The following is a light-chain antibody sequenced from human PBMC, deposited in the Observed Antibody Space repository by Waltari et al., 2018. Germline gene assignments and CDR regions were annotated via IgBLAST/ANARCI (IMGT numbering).Light chain of an antibody. Sequence: DIVMTQSPDSLAVSLGERATINCQSNQSVLYSSNNKNYLAWFQQKPGQPPKLLIHWASIRESGVPDLFSGSGSGTDFTLAISSLQAEDVAVYFCQQYYGIPLTFGGGTKVEIK. J-gene: IGKJ4*01. CDR2: WAS. CDR3: QQYYGIPLT. CDR1: QSVLYSSNNKNY. V-gene: IGKV4-1*01.